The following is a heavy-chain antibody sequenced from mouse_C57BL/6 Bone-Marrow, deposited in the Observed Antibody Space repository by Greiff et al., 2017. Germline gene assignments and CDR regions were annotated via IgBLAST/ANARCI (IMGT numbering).Heavy chain of an antibody. Sequence: VQLQESGAELARPGASVKLSCTASGYTFTSYGISWVKQRTGQGLEWIGEIDPRSGNTYYNEKFKGKATLTADKSSSTAYLELRSLTSEDSAIYFCANSNYGDWGQGTLVTVSA. J-gene: IGHJ3*01. CDR2: IDPRSGNT. CDR3: ANSNYGD. CDR1: GYTFTSYG. D-gene: IGHD2-5*01. V-gene: IGHV1-81*01.